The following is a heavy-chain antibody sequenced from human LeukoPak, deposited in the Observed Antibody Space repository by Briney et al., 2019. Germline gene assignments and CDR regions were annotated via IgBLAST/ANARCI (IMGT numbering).Heavy chain of an antibody. J-gene: IGHJ4*02. D-gene: IGHD3-22*01. CDR3: ARDTYYYDSSGSTLDY. Sequence: SVNVSCKASGGTFSSYAISWVRQAPGQGLEWMGRIIPILGIANYAQKFQGRVTITADKSTSTAYMELSSLRSEDTAVYYCARDTYYYDSSGSTLDYWGQGTLVTVSS. V-gene: IGHV1-69*04. CDR1: GGTFSSYA. CDR2: IIPILGIA.